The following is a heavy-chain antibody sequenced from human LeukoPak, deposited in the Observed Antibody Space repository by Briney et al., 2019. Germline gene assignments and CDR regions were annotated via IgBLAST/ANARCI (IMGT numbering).Heavy chain of an antibody. J-gene: IGHJ4*02. CDR3: AREGRMAGPIDY. V-gene: IGHV1-69*04. CDR1: GGTFSSYA. CDR2: IIPILGIA. Sequence: ASVKVSCKASGGTFSSYAISWVRQAPGQGLEWMGRIIPILGIANYTQKFQGRVTITADKSTSTAYMELSSLRSEDTAVYYCAREGRMAGPIDYWGQGTLVTVSS. D-gene: IGHD5-24*01.